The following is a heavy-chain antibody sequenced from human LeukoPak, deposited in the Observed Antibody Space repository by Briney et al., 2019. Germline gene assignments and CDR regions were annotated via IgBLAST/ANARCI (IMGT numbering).Heavy chain of an antibody. CDR2: ISYDGSNK. Sequence: GGSLRLSCAASGFTFSSYAMSWVRQAPGKGLEWVAVISYDGSNKYYADSVKGRFTISRDNSKNTLYLQMNSLRAEDTAVYYCAKLTVGDYAFDYWGQGTLVTVSS. D-gene: IGHD3-16*01. CDR1: GFTFSSYA. CDR3: AKLTVGDYAFDY. V-gene: IGHV3-30*18. J-gene: IGHJ4*02.